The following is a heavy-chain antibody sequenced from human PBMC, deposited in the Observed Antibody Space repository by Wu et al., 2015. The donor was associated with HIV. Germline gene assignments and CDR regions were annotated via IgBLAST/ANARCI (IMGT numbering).Heavy chain of an antibody. V-gene: IGHV1-8*02. Sequence: QVQLVQSGAEVKKPGASVTVSCKASGYTFTSYEIVWVRQATGQGLEWIGWTNPNSGNTGYAQKFQGRVAMTMNTSTGTAYMELSSLASEDTAVYYCATFPLKTVAATPYYFDYWGQGTLVTVSS. D-gene: IGHD6-19*01. J-gene: IGHJ4*02. CDR3: ATFPLKTVAATPYYFDY. CDR1: GYTFTSYE. CDR2: TNPNSGNT.